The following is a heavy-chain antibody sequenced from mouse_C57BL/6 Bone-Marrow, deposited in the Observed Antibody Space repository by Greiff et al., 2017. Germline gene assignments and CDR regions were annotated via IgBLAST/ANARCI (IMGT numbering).Heavy chain of an antibody. J-gene: IGHJ2*01. V-gene: IGHV10-1*01. CDR3: GRQRDPGYYFDY. D-gene: IGHD3-3*01. CDR2: IRSKSNNYAT. Sequence: EVHLVESGGGLVQPKGSLKLSCAASGFSFNTYAMNWVRQAPGKGLEWVARIRSKSNNYATYYADSVKDRFTISRDDSESMLYLQMNNLKTEDTAMYYGGRQRDPGYYFDYWGQGTTLTVSS. CDR1: GFSFNTYA.